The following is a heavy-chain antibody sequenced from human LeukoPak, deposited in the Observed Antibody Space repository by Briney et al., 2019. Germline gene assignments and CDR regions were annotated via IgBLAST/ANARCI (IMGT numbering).Heavy chain of an antibody. CDR3: ARDGHRMCYYATSDYRFDY. V-gene: IGHV3-74*01. J-gene: IGHJ4*02. CDR1: GFIFSDFW. CDR2: INKDGSST. D-gene: IGHD3-22*01. Sequence: PGGSLRLSCAGSGFIFSDFWMHWVRQAPGKGLVWVSRINKDGSSTSYADSVKGRFTTSRDNAKNTVYLQLNSLRAEDTAVYYCARDGHRMCYYATSDYRFDYWGQGTLVTVSS.